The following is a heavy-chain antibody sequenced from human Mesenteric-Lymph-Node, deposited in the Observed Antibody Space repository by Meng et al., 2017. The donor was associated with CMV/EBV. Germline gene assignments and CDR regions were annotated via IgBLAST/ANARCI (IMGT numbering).Heavy chain of an antibody. CDR2: SNAGNGNT. CDR1: GYTFTSYA. CDR3: ARGEGQLLYKVYYYYYGMDV. Sequence: ASVKVSCKASGYTFTSYAMHWVRQAPGQRLEWMGWSNAGNGNTKYSQEFQGRVTITRDTSASTAYMELSSLRSEDMAVYYCARGEGQLLYKVYYYYYGMDVWGQGTTVTVSS. D-gene: IGHD2-2*02. V-gene: IGHV1-3*02. J-gene: IGHJ6*02.